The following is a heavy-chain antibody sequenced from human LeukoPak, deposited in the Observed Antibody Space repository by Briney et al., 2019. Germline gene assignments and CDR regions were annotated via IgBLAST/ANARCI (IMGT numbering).Heavy chain of an antibody. CDR2: IKPDGSEK. Sequence: GGSLRLSCAASGFTFDTYWMSWLRQAPGKGPEWVAHIKPDGSEKYYVDSVKGRFIISRDDARNSLSLQMNSLRAEDTAVYYCAGSFGDVKNFWGQGTLVTVSS. CDR3: AGSFGDVKNF. V-gene: IGHV3-7*01. J-gene: IGHJ4*01. CDR1: GFTFDTYW. D-gene: IGHD3-10*01.